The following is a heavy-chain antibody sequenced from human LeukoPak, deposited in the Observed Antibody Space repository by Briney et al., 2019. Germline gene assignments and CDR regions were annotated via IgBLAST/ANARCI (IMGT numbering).Heavy chain of an antibody. J-gene: IGHJ4*02. D-gene: IGHD3-22*01. CDR3: ARDYLRGYYDSSGYFVT. CDR2: INPNSGGT. V-gene: IGHV1-2*06. Sequence: GASVKVSCKASGYTFTGYYMHWVRQAPGQGLERMGRINPNSGGTNYAQKFQGRVTMTRDTSISTAYMELSRLRSDDTAVYYCARDYLRGYYDSSGYFVTWGQGTLVTVSS. CDR1: GYTFTGYY.